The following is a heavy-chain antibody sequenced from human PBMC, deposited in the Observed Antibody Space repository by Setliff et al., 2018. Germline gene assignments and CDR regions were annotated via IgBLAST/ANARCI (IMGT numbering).Heavy chain of an antibody. CDR3: ARGLKLRYFDWPIDY. V-gene: IGHV1-69*06. D-gene: IGHD3-9*01. CDR2: IMAIFGPA. Sequence: SVKVSCKAPGGTFSSYGIAWVRQAPGQGLEWMGGIMAIFGPANYAQKFQGRVTITADKSTSTAYMELSSLRSEDTAVYYCARGLKLRYFDWPIDYWGQGTLVAV. CDR1: GGTFSSYG. J-gene: IGHJ4*02.